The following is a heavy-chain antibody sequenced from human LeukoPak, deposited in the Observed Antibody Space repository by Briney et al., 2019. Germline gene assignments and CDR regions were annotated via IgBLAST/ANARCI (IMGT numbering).Heavy chain of an antibody. CDR3: ARAREYCSGRTCYHYYGMDV. D-gene: IGHD2-15*01. J-gene: IGHJ6*02. CDR1: GFTFRSYW. Sequence: PGGSLRLSCAASGFTFRSYWMSWVRQAPGKGLEWVAVIDPDGGEMYYVDSVEVRFTISRDNAKNSLYLQMNSLRAEDTAVYYCARAREYCSGRTCYHYYGMDVWGQGTTVTVSS. CDR2: IDPDGGEM. V-gene: IGHV3-7*01.